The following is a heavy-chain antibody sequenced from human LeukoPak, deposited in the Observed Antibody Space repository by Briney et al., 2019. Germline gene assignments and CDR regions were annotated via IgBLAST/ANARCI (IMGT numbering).Heavy chain of an antibody. CDR3: AGLVGRYSSGLYYYYFDY. J-gene: IGHJ4*02. Sequence: SGTLSLTCTVSGDSINSLDLWSWVRQPPGKGLEWIGEMYLSGTTHSNPSVKSRVTISIDKSKNQFFLNLSSVTAADTAVYHCAGLVGRYSSGLYYYYFDYRGQGTLVTVSS. CDR1: GDSINSLDL. V-gene: IGHV4-4*02. D-gene: IGHD3-22*01. CDR2: MYLSGTT.